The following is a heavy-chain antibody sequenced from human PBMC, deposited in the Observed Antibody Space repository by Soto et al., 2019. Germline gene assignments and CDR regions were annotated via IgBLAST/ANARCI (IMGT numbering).Heavy chain of an antibody. CDR3: AARSGIAVAGYYFDY. CDR1: GFTVSSNY. Sequence: EVQLVESGGGLVQPGGSLRLSCAASGFTVSSNYMSWVRQAPGKGLEWVSVIYSGGSTYYADSVKGRFTISRDNSKNTLYLQMNSLRDEDTAVYYCAARSGIAVAGYYFDYWGQGTLVTVSS. V-gene: IGHV3-66*01. CDR2: IYSGGST. D-gene: IGHD6-19*01. J-gene: IGHJ4*02.